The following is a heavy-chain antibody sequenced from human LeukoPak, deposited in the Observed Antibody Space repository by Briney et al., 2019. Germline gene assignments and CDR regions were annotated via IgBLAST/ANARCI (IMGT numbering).Heavy chain of an antibody. D-gene: IGHD2-15*01. V-gene: IGHV1-46*01. CDR1: VYTFTSYY. CDR3: ARDGRIAGSIDY. CDR2: INPSGGST. Sequence: ASQKVSCKASVYTFTSYYMHWVRHAPGHGLEWMGIINPSGGSTSYAQKFQGRVTMTRDTSTSTVYMELSSLRSEDTAVYYCARDGRIAGSIDYWGQGTLVTVSS. J-gene: IGHJ4*02.